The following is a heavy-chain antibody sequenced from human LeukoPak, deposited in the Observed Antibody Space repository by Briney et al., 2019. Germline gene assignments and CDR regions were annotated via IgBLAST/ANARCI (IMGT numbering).Heavy chain of an antibody. J-gene: IGHJ6*02. CDR2: IYYSGST. CDR1: GGSISSYY. V-gene: IGHV4-59*08. D-gene: IGHD3-22*01. CDR3: ARHWRSHYYDIPV. Sequence: SETLSLTCTVSGGSISSYYWSWIRQPPGKGLEWIGYIYYSGSTNYNPSLKSRVTISVDTSKNQFSLKLSSVTAADTAVDYCARHWRSHYYDIPVWGQGTTVTVSS.